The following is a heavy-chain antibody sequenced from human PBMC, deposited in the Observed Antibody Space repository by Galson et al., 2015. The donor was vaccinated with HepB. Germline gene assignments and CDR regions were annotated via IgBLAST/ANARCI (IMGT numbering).Heavy chain of an antibody. CDR3: ARVAAIAGGGFFDY. CDR1: GGSLRNYY. D-gene: IGHD5-18*01. CDR2: IYYGGST. Sequence: ETLSLTCTVSGGSLRNYYWNWIRQTPGKGLEWIGHIYYGGSTKYNPSLNSRVTISVDTSKKDFSLNLRSVTAADTAVYFCARVAAIAGGGFFDYWGQGKLVAVSS. V-gene: IGHV4-59*01. J-gene: IGHJ4*02.